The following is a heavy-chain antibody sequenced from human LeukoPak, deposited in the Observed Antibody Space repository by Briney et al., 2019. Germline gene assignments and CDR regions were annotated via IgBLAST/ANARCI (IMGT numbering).Heavy chain of an antibody. V-gene: IGHV1-2*02. Sequence: GASVKVSCKASGYIFSDYYMHWVRQAPGQGLEWLGWINPKSGAADYAQQFRGRVTMTRDTSISTDYMEMKRVTSDDTAVYYCARGAEAETSPLDFWGQGTLVIVS. CDR1: GYIFSDYY. CDR3: ARGAEAETSPLDF. D-gene: IGHD6-13*01. CDR2: INPKSGAA. J-gene: IGHJ4*02.